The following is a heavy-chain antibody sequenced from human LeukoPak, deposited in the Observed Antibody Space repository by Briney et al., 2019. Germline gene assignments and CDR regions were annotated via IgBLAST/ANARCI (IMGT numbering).Heavy chain of an antibody. CDR3: ARGLRREQQLLRAFDY. V-gene: IGHV1-8*01. J-gene: IGHJ4*02. Sequence: ASVRVSCKASVYTFTNYVINWVRQASGQGLEWMGWMNPNSGNTGSAQKFQGRVTMTSNTSISTAYMELSSLRSEDTAVYYCARGLRREQQLLRAFDYWGQGTPVTVSS. CDR2: MNPNSGNT. CDR1: VYTFTNYV. D-gene: IGHD6-13*01.